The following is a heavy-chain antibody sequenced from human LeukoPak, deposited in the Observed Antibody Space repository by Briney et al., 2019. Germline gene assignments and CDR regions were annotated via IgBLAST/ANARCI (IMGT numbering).Heavy chain of an antibody. D-gene: IGHD3-10*01. Sequence: QSGRSLRLSCAASGFPFSSYGMYWVRQAPGKGLEWVAVIWYDGSEKYYADSVKGRFTISRDNSKNTLYLQMNSLRAEDTAVYYCARGYPVLLWFGEFWGQGTLVTVSS. CDR2: IWYDGSEK. CDR3: ARGYPVLLWFGEF. CDR1: GFPFSSYG. V-gene: IGHV3-33*01. J-gene: IGHJ4*02.